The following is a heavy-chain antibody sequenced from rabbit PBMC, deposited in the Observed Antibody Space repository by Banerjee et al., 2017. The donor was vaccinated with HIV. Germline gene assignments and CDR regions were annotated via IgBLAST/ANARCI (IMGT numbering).Heavy chain of an antibody. CDR1: GIDFSSYYY. J-gene: IGHJ4*01. Sequence: QEQLVESGGGLVKPGGTLTLTCKASGIDFSSYYYMCWVRQAPGKGLEWIGCIYTGSGHTYYASWAKGRFTISKTSSTTVTLQMTSLTAADTATYFCVRGGYDENYFNFWGPGTLVTVS. V-gene: IGHV1S45*01. D-gene: IGHD2-1*01. CDR2: IYTGSGHT. CDR3: VRGGYDENYFNF.